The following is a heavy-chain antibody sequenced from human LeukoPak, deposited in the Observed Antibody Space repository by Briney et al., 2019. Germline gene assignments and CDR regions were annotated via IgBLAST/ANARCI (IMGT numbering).Heavy chain of an antibody. D-gene: IGHD2-15*01. J-gene: IGHJ4*02. V-gene: IGHV4-59*01. CDR2: IYYSGST. CDR3: ARASCSGGTCPRGWYFDY. Sequence: SETLSLTCTVSGDSISSYYWSWIRQPPGKGLEWIGYIYYSGSTNYNPSLKSRVTISIDTSKKQFSLRLSSVTAADTAVYYGARASCSGGTCPRGWYFDYWGQGTLVTVSS. CDR1: GDSISSYY.